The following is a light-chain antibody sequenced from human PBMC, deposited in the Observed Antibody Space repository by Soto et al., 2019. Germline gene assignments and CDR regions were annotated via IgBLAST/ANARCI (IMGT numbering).Light chain of an antibody. V-gene: IGLV2-14*01. J-gene: IGLJ1*01. CDR3: SSYISSSTPYV. Sequence: QSVLAQPASVSGSPGRSITISCIGTSSDVGGYNYVSWYQQHPGKAPKLMIYDVSNRPSGVSNRFSGSKSGNTASLTISGLQAEDEADYYCSSYISSSTPYVFGTGTKVTVL. CDR1: SSDVGGYNY. CDR2: DVS.